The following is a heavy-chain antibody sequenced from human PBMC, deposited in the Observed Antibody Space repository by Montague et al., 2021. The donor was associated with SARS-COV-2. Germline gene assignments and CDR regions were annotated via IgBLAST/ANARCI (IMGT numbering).Heavy chain of an antibody. V-gene: IGHV4-61*02. CDR1: GGSIITGSNFY. CDR3: ARDFYDSTGLYWFDP. Sequence: TLSLTCAVSGGSIITGSNFYWGWIRQSAVKGLEWIGRIHSSGGTNYHPSLMSRLTMSVDSAANQYSLKLTSVTAADTAVYYCARDFYDSTGLYWFDPWGQGLLVTVSS. D-gene: IGHD3-22*01. CDR2: IHSSGGT. J-gene: IGHJ5*02.